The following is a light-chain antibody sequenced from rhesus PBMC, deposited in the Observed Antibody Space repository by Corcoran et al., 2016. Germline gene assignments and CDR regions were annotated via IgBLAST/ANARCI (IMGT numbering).Light chain of an antibody. CDR2: AAS. J-gene: IGKJ2*01. CDR1: QGISDY. V-gene: IGKV1-36*02. Sequence: DIQMTQSPSSLSASVGDRVTITCRASQGISDYLSWYQQKPGKAPKRLIYAASRLESGVASRFSGRGSGTDFHFTISSLQPDDFAAYYYLQSYSTPCSFGQGTKVEIK. CDR3: LQSYSTPCS.